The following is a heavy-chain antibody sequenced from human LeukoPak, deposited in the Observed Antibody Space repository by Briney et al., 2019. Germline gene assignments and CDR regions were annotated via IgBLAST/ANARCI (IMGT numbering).Heavy chain of an antibody. CDR2: IYYTGST. D-gene: IGHD3-9*01. CDR3: ARGGTYNDILSFDP. Sequence: KSSETLSLTCTVSGGSISYYYWTWIRQSPGKGLEWIGQIYYTGSTYYNPSLKRRVTISVDTSRNQFSPNLTSVTAADTAVYYCARGGTYNDILSFDPWGQGTLVTVSS. J-gene: IGHJ5*02. V-gene: IGHV4-59*01. CDR1: GGSISYYY.